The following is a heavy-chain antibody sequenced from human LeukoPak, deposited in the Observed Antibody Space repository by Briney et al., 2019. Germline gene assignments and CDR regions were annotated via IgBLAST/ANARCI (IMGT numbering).Heavy chain of an antibody. Sequence: GESLKISCKGSGYSFTGYWIGWVRQMPGKGLEWMGIIYPGDSDTRYSPSFQGQVTISADKSISTAYLQRSSLKASDTAMYYCARHGNSGYDYPNDAFDIWGQGTMVTVSS. V-gene: IGHV5-51*01. D-gene: IGHD5-12*01. CDR1: GYSFTGYW. CDR3: ARHGNSGYDYPNDAFDI. CDR2: IYPGDSDT. J-gene: IGHJ3*02.